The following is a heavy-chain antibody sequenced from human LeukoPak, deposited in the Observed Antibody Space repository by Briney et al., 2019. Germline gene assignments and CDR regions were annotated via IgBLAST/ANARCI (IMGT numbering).Heavy chain of an antibody. CDR1: GYTFTGYY. D-gene: IGHD3-10*01. Sequence: GASVKVSCKASGYTFTGYYMHWVRQAPGQGLEWMGWINPNSGGTNYAQKFQGRATMTRDTSISTAYMELSRLRSDDTAVYYCARDEIYGSGSYYRIDYWGQGTLVTVSS. V-gene: IGHV1-2*02. J-gene: IGHJ4*02. CDR2: INPNSGGT. CDR3: ARDEIYGSGSYYRIDY.